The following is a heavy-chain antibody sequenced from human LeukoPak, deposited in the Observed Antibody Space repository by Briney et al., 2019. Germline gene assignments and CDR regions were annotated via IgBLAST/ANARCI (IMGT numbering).Heavy chain of an antibody. CDR3: AKEGDYYDSSGYQYYFDY. CDR2: INGDGHII. V-gene: IGHV3-74*01. CDR1: GFTFSNYC. D-gene: IGHD3-22*01. Sequence: GGSLRLSCAASGFTFSNYCMHWVRQAPGKGLVWVSRINGDGHIISYADSVKGRFTISRDNAKNTLYLQMNSLRAEDTAVYYCAKEGDYYDSSGYQYYFDYWGQGTLVTVSS. J-gene: IGHJ4*02.